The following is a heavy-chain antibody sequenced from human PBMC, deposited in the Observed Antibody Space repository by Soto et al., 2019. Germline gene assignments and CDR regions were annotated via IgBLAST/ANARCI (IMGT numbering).Heavy chain of an antibody. V-gene: IGHV4-4*02. J-gene: IGHJ5*02. D-gene: IGHD1-1*01. CDR3: ATQTYSYNWHR. Sequence: QVQLQESGPGLVKPSGTLSLTCGVSSGSISSSNWWSWVRQPPGRGLEWIREISHGGTTNYNPSLESRVTMSLDKSRNQFSLKLSSVTAADTAVYYRATQTYSYNWHRWGQGTLVTVSS. CDR2: ISHGGTT. CDR1: SGSISSSNW.